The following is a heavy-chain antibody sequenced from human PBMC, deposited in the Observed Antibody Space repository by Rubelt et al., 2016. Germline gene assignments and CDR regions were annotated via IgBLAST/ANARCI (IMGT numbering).Heavy chain of an antibody. CDR2: IYYSGST. Sequence: QLQLQESGPGLVKLSETLSLTCTVSGGSISSSSYYWGWIRQPPGKGLEWIGSIYYSGSTYYNPSLKSRVTISVATSKNQFSLKLSSVTAADTAVYYCARGRFLEWLPPDYWGQGTLVTVSS. D-gene: IGHD3-3*01. V-gene: IGHV4-39*01. J-gene: IGHJ4*02. CDR3: ARGRFLEWLPPDY. CDR1: GGSISSSSYY.